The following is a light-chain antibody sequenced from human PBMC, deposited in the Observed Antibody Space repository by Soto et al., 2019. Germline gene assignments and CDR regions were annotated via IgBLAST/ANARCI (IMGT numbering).Light chain of an antibody. CDR1: SSDIGAYNY. J-gene: IGLJ2*01. CDR2: EVT. CDR3: SSYTSSSTLVV. V-gene: IGLV2-14*01. Sequence: QSALTQPASVSGSPGQSITISCTGTSSDIGAYNYVSWYRQHPGEAPKVIIYEVTHRPSGISSRFSGSKSGNTASLTISGLQAEDEADYYCSSYTSSSTLVVFGGGTKLTVL.